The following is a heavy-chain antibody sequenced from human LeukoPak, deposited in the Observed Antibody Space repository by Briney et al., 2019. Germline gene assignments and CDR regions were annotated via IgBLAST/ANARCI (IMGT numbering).Heavy chain of an antibody. CDR3: ASNTYYGFWSGNL. V-gene: IGHV3-53*01. J-gene: IGHJ5*02. Sequence: GGSLRLSCAASGFTVSSNYMSWVRQAPGKGLEWVSVIYSGGSTYYADSVKGRFTISRDNSKNTLYLQMNSLRAEDTAVYYCASNTYYGFWSGNLWGQGTLVTVSS. CDR2: IYSGGST. D-gene: IGHD3-3*01. CDR1: GFTVSSNY.